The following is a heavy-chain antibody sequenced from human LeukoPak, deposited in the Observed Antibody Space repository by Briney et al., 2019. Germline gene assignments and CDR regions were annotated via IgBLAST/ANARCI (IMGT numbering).Heavy chain of an antibody. D-gene: IGHD2-2*02. J-gene: IGHJ6*02. V-gene: IGHV4-30-2*01. CDR3: ARGPLGYCSSTSCYTSYGMDV. CDR1: GGSISSGGYS. CDR2: IYHSGST. Sequence: SETLSLTCTVSGGSISSGGYSWSWIRQPPGKGLEWIGYIYHSGSTYYNPSLKSRVTISVDRSKNQFSLKLSSVAAADTAVYYCARGPLGYCSSTSCYTSYGMDVWGQGTTVTVSS.